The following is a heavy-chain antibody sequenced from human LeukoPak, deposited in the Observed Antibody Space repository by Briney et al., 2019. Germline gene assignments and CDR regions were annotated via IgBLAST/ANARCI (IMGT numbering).Heavy chain of an antibody. Sequence: GGSLRLSCAASGFTFSDYSMHWVRQAPGKGLEWVAVISYAESNKYYADSVKGRFTISRDNSKNTLYLQMNSLRAEDTAVYYCARIYDSSDDLDYWGQGTLVTVSS. D-gene: IGHD3-22*01. V-gene: IGHV3-30*04. J-gene: IGHJ4*02. CDR2: ISYAESNK. CDR3: ARIYDSSDDLDY. CDR1: GFTFSDYS.